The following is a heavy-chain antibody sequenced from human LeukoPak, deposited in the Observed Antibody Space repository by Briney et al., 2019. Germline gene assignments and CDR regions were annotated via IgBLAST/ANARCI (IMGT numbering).Heavy chain of an antibody. J-gene: IGHJ4*02. CDR3: ARGLHSRLYDSSGYYPY. Sequence: GGSLRLSCAASGFTFSSYEMNWVRQAPGKGLEWVSYISSSGRAIYYADSVKGRFTISRDNAKNSLYLQMNSLRAEDTAIYYCARGLHSRLYDSSGYYPYWGQGTLVTVSS. V-gene: IGHV3-48*03. CDR1: GFTFSSYE. D-gene: IGHD3-22*01. CDR2: ISSSGRAI.